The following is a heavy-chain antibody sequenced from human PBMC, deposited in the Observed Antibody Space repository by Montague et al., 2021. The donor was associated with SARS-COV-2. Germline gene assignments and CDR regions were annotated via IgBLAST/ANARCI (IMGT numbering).Heavy chain of an antibody. CDR2: ISHTGGT. CDR1: GGSFTGHD. D-gene: IGHD5-18*01. J-gene: IGHJ3*02. V-gene: IGHV4-34*01. Sequence: SETLSLTCAVDGGSFTGHDWTWIRQPPGKGLEWIGEISHTGGTNYNLSLKSRVTISVDTSKNQFPLKLISVTAADTAVFYCARVSPYDSSFDIWGQGTMVTVSS. CDR3: ARVSPYDSSFDI.